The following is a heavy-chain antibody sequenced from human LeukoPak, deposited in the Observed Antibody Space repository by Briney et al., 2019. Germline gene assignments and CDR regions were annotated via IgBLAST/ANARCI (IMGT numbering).Heavy chain of an antibody. Sequence: GGSLRLSCAASGFTFSSYAMSWVRQAPGKGLEWVSAISGSGGSTYYADSVKGRFTISRDNSKNTLYLQMNSLRAEDTAVYYCAKSGDYDILTGYNWFDPWGQGTLVTVSS. CDR1: GFTFSSYA. CDR2: ISGSGGST. CDR3: AKSGDYDILTGYNWFDP. V-gene: IGHV3-23*01. J-gene: IGHJ5*02. D-gene: IGHD3-9*01.